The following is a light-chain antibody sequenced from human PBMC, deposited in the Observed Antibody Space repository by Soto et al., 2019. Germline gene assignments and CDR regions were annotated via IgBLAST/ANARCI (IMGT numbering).Light chain of an antibody. CDR3: SSYAGSNNPWV. V-gene: IGLV2-8*01. Sequence: QSVLTQPPSASGSPGQSVTISCTGTSSDVGGYNYVCWYQQHPGKAPKLMISEVSKRPSGVPDRFSGSKSGNTASLTVSELQAEDEADYYCSSYAGSNNPWVFGGGTKLTVL. CDR1: SSDVGGYNY. J-gene: IGLJ3*02. CDR2: EVS.